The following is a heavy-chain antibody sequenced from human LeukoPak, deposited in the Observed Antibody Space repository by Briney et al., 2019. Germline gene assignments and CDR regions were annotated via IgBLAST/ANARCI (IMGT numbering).Heavy chain of an antibody. D-gene: IGHD6-19*01. CDR2: IYYSGSP. V-gene: IGHV4-39*01. CDR3: ARQKAEQWLVLYY. Sequence: PSETLSPTCTVSGGSISSSSFYWGWIRQPPGKGLEWIGSIYYSGSPYYNPSLKSRVTISVDTSKNQFSLRLSSVTAADTAVYYCARQKAEQWLVLYYWGQGTLVTVSS. CDR1: GGSISSSSFY. J-gene: IGHJ4*02.